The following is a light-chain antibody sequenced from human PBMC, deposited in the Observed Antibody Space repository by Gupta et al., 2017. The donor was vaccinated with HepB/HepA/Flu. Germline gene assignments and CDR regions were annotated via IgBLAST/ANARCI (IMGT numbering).Light chain of an antibody. V-gene: IGLV1-40*01. CDR1: SSNRGAGYD. J-gene: IGLJ3*02. CDR3: QSYDNNLSGWV. Sequence: QSVLTQPPSVSGAPGQRVTISVTGSSSNRGAGYDVHWYQQLPGTAPKLLIYGDTNRPSGVPDRFSGSRSGTSASLAITGLRAEDEADYYCQSYDNNLSGWVFGGGTKLTVL. CDR2: GDT.